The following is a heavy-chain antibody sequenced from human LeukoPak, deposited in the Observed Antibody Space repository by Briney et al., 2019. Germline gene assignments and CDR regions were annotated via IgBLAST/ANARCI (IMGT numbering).Heavy chain of an antibody. CDR2: IKHDGSAK. CDR3: ARVNGANDY. Sequence: GGSLRLSCAASGFTFSNYWMSWVRQAPGEGLEWVANIKHDGSAKYYVDSVQGRFTISRDNAKNSLYLQMNSLRAEDTAVFYCARVNGANDYWGQGTLVTVSS. CDR1: GFTFSNYW. D-gene: IGHD4/OR15-4a*01. V-gene: IGHV3-7*01. J-gene: IGHJ4*02.